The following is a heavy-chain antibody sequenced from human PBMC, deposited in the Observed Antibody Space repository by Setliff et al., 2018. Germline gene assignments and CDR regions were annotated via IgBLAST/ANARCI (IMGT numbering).Heavy chain of an antibody. D-gene: IGHD5-18*01. J-gene: IGHJ6*02. Sequence: QPGGSLRLSCTTSGFSFGDYAITWVRQAPGKGLEWVGFIKSKAYGGTTEYAASVKGRFTISRDYSRNIAYVQMNSLKTEDTAVYYCTRDSYGSYYYGVDVWGQGTTVTVSS. CDR1: GFSFGDYA. CDR2: IKSKAYGGTT. V-gene: IGHV3-49*04. CDR3: TRDSYGSYYYGVDV.